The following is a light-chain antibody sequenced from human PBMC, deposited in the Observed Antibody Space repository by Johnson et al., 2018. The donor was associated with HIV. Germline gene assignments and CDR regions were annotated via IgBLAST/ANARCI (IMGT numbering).Light chain of an antibody. V-gene: IGLV1-51*02. CDR2: ENN. CDR1: SSNIGNNY. CDR3: GTWDSSLSAYV. J-gene: IGLJ1*01. Sequence: QLVLTQPPSVSAAPGQKVTISCSGSSSNIGNNYVSWYQQLPGTAPKLLIYENNKRPSGIPDRFSGPKSGTSATLGITGLQTGDEADYYCGTWDSSLSAYVFGTGTKVTVL.